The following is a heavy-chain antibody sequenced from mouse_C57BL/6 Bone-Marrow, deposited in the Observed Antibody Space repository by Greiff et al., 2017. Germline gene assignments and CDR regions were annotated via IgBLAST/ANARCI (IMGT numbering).Heavy chain of an antibody. V-gene: IGHV1-64*01. CDR1: GYTFTSYW. D-gene: IGHD2-1*01. J-gene: IGHJ2*01. CDR2: IHPNSGST. Sequence: QVQLQQPGAELVKPGASVMLSCKASGYTFTSYWMHWVKQRPGQGLEWIGMIHPNSGSTNYNEKFKSKATLTVDKSSSTAYMQLSSLTSEDSAVYYCARGRVNGQKALFDYWGQGTTLTVSS. CDR3: ARGRVNGQKALFDY.